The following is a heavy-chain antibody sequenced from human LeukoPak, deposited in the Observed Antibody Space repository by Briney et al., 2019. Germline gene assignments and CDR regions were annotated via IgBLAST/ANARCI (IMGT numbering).Heavy chain of an antibody. CDR2: ISPNSGGT. D-gene: IGHD5-12*01. V-gene: IGHV1-2*02. J-gene: IGHJ4*02. CDR3: ARGDIVATVADY. CDR1: GYTFTGYY. Sequence: ASVKVSCKASGYTFTGYYMHWVRQAPGQGLEWMGWISPNSGGTNYAQKFQGRVTMTRDTSISTAYMELSRLRSDDTAVYYCARGDIVATVADYWGQGTLVTVSS.